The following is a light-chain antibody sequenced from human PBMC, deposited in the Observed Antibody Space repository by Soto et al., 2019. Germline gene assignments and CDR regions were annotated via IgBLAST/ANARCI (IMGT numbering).Light chain of an antibody. V-gene: IGLV2-14*01. CDR2: EVS. CDR3: SSYTSSIIPYV. J-gene: IGLJ1*01. CDR1: SSDVGGYDY. Sequence: QSVLTQPASVSGSPGQSITISCTGTSSDVGGYDYVSWYQQHPGKAPKLMIYEVSYRPSGVSIRFSGSKSGNTASLTISGLQAEDEADYYCSSYTSSIIPYVFGTGTKVTVL.